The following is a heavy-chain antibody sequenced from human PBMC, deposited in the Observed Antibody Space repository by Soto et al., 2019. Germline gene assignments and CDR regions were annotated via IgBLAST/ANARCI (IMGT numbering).Heavy chain of an antibody. V-gene: IGHV2-70*01. Sequence: SGPTLVNPTQTLTLTCTFSGFSLSTSGMCVSWIRQPPGKALEWLALIDWDDDKYYSTSLKTRLTISKDTSKNQVVLTMTNMDPVDTATYYCARMADYYDSSGLDYWGQGTLVTVSS. D-gene: IGHD3-22*01. CDR3: ARMADYYDSSGLDY. J-gene: IGHJ4*02. CDR2: IDWDDDK. CDR1: GFSLSTSGMC.